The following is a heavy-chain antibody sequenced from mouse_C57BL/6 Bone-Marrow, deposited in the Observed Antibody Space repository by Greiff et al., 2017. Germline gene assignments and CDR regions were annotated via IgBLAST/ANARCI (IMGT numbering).Heavy chain of an antibody. CDR2: ISYDGSN. CDR3: ARYLGYSNSY. CDR1: GYSITSGYY. D-gene: IGHD2-5*01. J-gene: IGHJ2*01. Sequence: EVKVEESGPGLVKPSQSLSLTCSVTGYSITSGYYWNWIRQFPGNKLEWMGYISYDGSNNYNPSLKNRISITSDTPTNQFFLNLNSVTTEDTATYCCARYLGYSNSYWGQGTTLTVSS. V-gene: IGHV3-6*01.